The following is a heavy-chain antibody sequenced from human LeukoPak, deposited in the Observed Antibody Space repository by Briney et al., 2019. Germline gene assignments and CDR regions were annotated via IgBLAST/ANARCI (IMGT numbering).Heavy chain of an antibody. CDR3: ARSMVATTWFDP. Sequence: SQTLSLTRTVSGGSISSGSYYWSWIRQPAGKGLEWIGRIYTSGSTNYNPSLKSRVTISVDTSKNQFSLKLSSVTAADTAVYYCARSMVATTWFDPWGQGTLVTVSS. D-gene: IGHD5-12*01. V-gene: IGHV4-61*02. CDR2: IYTSGST. J-gene: IGHJ5*02. CDR1: GGSISSGSYY.